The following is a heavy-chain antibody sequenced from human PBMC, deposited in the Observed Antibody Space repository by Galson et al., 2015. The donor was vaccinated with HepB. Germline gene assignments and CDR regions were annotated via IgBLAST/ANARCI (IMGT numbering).Heavy chain of an antibody. V-gene: IGHV1-2*02. J-gene: IGHJ2*01. CDR3: AGNLFGERLATARDWYFDL. D-gene: IGHD3-10*01. Sequence: SVKVSCKASGYTXXXYYMHWVRQAPGQGLEWMGWINPNSGGTNYAQKFQGRVTMTRDTSISTAYMELSRLRSDDTAVYYCAGNLFGERLATARDWYFDLWGRGTLVTVSS. CDR1: GYTXXXYY. CDR2: INPNSGGT.